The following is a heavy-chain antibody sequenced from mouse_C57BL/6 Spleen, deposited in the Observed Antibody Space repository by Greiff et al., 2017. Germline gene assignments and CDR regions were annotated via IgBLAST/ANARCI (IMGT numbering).Heavy chain of an antibody. CDR2: INPNNGGT. Sequence: VQLKQSGPELVKPGASVKMSCKASGYTFTDYNMHWVKQSHGKSLEWIGYINPNNGGTSYNQKSKGKATLTVNKSSSTAYMELRSLTSEDSAVYYCARRSTVVATNDAMDYWGQGTSVTVSS. CDR3: ARRSTVVATNDAMDY. V-gene: IGHV1-22*01. CDR1: GYTFTDYN. J-gene: IGHJ4*01. D-gene: IGHD1-1*01.